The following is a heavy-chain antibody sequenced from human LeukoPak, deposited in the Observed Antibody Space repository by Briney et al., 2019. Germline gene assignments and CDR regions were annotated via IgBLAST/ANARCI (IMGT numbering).Heavy chain of an antibody. J-gene: IGHJ4*02. CDR2: INPSGGST. V-gene: IGHV1-46*01. Sequence: ASVKVSCKASGGTFSSYAISWVRQAPGQGLEWMGIINPSGGSTSYAQKFQGRVTMTRDTSTSTVYMELSSLRSEDTAVYYCARGGIVVVITHLDYWGQGTLVTVSS. CDR1: GGTFSSYA. D-gene: IGHD3-22*01. CDR3: ARGGIVVVITHLDY.